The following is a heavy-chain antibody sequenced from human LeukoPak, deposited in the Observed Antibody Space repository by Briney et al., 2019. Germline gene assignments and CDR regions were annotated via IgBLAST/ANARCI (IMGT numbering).Heavy chain of an antibody. J-gene: IGHJ4*02. V-gene: IGHV3-30*03. Sequence: GRSLRLSCAASGFTFSNFGMHWVRQAPGKGLEWVSVIANDGSIKNYVDSVKGRFTISRDNSKNTLYLQMNSLRAEDTAVYYCARVEGSSWSHDYWGQGTLVTVSS. CDR2: IANDGSIK. CDR3: ARVEGSSWSHDY. D-gene: IGHD6-13*01. CDR1: GFTFSNFG.